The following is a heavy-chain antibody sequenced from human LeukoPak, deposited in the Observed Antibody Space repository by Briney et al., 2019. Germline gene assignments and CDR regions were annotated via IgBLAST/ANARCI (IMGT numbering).Heavy chain of an antibody. D-gene: IGHD1-26*01. CDR1: GFTFSSYS. CDR3: ARAGELLPGVDY. V-gene: IGHV3-21*01. Sequence: GGSLRLSCAASGFTFSSYSMNWVRQAPGRGLEWVSSISSSSSYIYYADSVKGRFTISRDNAKNSLYLQMNSLRAEDTAVYYCARAGELLPGVDYWGQGTLVTVSS. CDR2: ISSSSSYI. J-gene: IGHJ4*02.